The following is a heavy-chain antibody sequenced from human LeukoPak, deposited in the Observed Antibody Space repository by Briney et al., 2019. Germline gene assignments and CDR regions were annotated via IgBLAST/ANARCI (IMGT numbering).Heavy chain of an antibody. J-gene: IGHJ4*02. D-gene: IGHD3-10*01. Sequence: SVKLSCKASGGTFTSYAISWVRQAHGQGLEWMGGIIPIFGTANYAQKFQGRVTITTDESTSTAYRELSSLRSEDTAVYYCARDRGSSLDYWGQGTLVTVSS. V-gene: IGHV1-69*05. CDR2: IIPIFGTA. CDR1: GGTFTSYA. CDR3: ARDRGSSLDY.